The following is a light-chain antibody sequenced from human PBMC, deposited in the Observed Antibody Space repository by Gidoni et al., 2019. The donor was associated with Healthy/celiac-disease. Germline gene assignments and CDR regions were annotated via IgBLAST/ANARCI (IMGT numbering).Light chain of an antibody. CDR2: DAS. V-gene: IGKV3-11*01. CDR3: QQRSNWPLT. CDR1: QSVSSY. Sequence: EIVFTQSPATLSLSPGERVTLSCRASQSVSSYLAWYQQKPGQAPRLLIYDASNRATGIPARFSGSGSGTDFTLTISSLEPEDFAVYYCQQRSNWPLTFGPGTKVDIK. J-gene: IGKJ3*01.